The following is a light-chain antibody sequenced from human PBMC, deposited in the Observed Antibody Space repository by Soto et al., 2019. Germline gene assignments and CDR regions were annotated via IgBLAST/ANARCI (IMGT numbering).Light chain of an antibody. CDR2: GAS. J-gene: IGKJ1*01. CDR1: QSVSGSY. Sequence: EIEVSKAPCTLSLSPRERATLSCMASQSVSGSYLAWYQQKPGQAPRLLIYGASSRATGIPDRFSGSGSGTDFTLTISRLEPEDFAVYYCQQYGISPWTFGQGT. V-gene: IGKV3-20*01. CDR3: QQYGISPWT.